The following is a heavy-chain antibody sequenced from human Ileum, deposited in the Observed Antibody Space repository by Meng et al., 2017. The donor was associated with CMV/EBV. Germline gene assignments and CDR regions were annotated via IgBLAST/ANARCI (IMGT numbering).Heavy chain of an antibody. V-gene: IGHV3-23*03. CDR3: AKQSVVASIWAPYEH. D-gene: IGHD2-21*01. Sequence: GGSLRLSCAASGFTFSKYAMSWVRHVSGKGLEWLSNISSDGSNKHYAESVKGRCTISRDNSKDTLYLDLSSLGGDDTAIYYCAKQSVVASIWAPYEHWGQGAQVTVSS. J-gene: IGHJ4*02. CDR1: GFTFSKYA. CDR2: ISSDGSNK.